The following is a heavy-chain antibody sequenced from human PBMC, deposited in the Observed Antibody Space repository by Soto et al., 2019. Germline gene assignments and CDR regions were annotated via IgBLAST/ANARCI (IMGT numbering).Heavy chain of an antibody. J-gene: IGHJ4*02. CDR2: MNPNSGNT. V-gene: IGHV1-8*01. CDR1: GYTFTSYD. D-gene: IGHD3-3*01. CDR3: AGGLTIFADYFDY. Sequence: GASVKVSCKASGYTFTSYDINWVRQATGQGLEWMGWMNPNSGNTGYAQKFQGRVTMTRNTSISTAYMELSSLRSGDTAVYYCAGGLTIFADYFDYWGQGTLVTVSS.